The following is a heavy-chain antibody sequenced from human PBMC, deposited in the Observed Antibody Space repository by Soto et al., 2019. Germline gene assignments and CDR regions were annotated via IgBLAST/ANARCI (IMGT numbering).Heavy chain of an antibody. CDR3: VRGDYYDSSGYYGDPPYFDY. J-gene: IGHJ4*02. V-gene: IGHV1-46*01. D-gene: IGHD3-22*01. Sequence: QVQLVDSGAEVKKPGASVTVSCKASGYTFTSYYLHWVRQAPGQGLEWMGKINPSGGTTSYAQKFQGRVTMTRDTSTSTVYMELSSLRSADTAVYYCVRGDYYDSSGYYGDPPYFDYWGQGTLVTVSS. CDR2: INPSGGTT. CDR1: GYTFTSYY.